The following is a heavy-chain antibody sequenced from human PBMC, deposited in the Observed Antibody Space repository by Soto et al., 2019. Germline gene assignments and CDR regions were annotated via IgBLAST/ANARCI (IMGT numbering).Heavy chain of an antibody. J-gene: IGHJ6*02. CDR2: IYYSGST. CDR1: GGSVSSGSYY. Sequence: QVQLQESGPGLVKPSETLSLTCTVSGGSVSSGSYYWSWIRQPPGKGLEWIGYIYYSGSTNYNPSLKSRGTISVDTSKHPFSLKLSSVTAADTAVYYCARGIEGWYQGRYYYGMDVWGQGTTVTVSS. CDR3: ARGIEGWYQGRYYYGMDV. D-gene: IGHD6-19*01. V-gene: IGHV4-61*01.